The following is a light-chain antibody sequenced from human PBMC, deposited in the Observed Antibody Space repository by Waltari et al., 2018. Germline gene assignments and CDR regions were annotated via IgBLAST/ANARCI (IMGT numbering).Light chain of an antibody. CDR2: NKN. J-gene: IGLJ1*01. V-gene: IGLV1-44*01. Sequence: QSVLTQPPSASGTPGQRVTISCSGSSSNLGSSYVNWYQQLPGTAPKLLIYNKNQRPSGVPDRFSGSKYGTSAFLAISGLQSEDEADYYCAGWDGSLNGYVFGAATKVTVL. CDR3: AGWDGSLNGYV. CDR1: SSNLGSSY.